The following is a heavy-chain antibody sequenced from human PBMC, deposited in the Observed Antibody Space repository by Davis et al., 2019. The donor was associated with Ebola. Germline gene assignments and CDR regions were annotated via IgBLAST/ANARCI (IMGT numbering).Heavy chain of an antibody. Sequence: GGSLRLSCAASGFTFSSYWMSWVRQAPGKGLEWVANIKQDGSEKYYVDSVRGRFTISRDNAKNSLHLQMNSLRAEDTAVYYCVGGSGSYYSYGMDVWGQGTTVTVSS. CDR3: VGGSGSYYSYGMDV. CDR2: IKQDGSEK. D-gene: IGHD3-10*01. V-gene: IGHV3-7*03. J-gene: IGHJ6*02. CDR1: GFTFSSYW.